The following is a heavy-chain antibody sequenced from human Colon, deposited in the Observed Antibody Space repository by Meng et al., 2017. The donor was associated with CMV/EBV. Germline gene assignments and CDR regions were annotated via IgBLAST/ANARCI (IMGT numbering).Heavy chain of an antibody. CDR1: GFTFSSYW. V-gene: IGHV3-7*01. J-gene: IGHJ4*02. D-gene: IGHD1-26*01. Sequence: GGSLRLSCAASGFTFSSYWMSWVRQAPGKVLEWVANINQDGGEKYYVDSVRGRFTISRDNAKNSLYLQMNSLRAEDTAVYYCARRGIGRDYWGQGTLVTVSS. CDR3: ARRGIGRDY. CDR2: INQDGGEK.